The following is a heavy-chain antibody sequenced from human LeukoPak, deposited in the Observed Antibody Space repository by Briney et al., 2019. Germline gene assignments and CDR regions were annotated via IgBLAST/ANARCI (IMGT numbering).Heavy chain of an antibody. J-gene: IGHJ6*04. V-gene: IGHV1-69*13. Sequence: GASVKVSCKASGGTFSSYAISWVRQAPGQGLEWMGGIIPIFGKANYAQKFQGRVTITADESTSTAYMELSSLRSEDTAVYYCAREHYYGSGSYYWGMDVWGKGTTVTVSS. CDR3: AREHYYGSGSYYWGMDV. CDR1: GGTFSSYA. D-gene: IGHD3-10*01. CDR2: IIPIFGKA.